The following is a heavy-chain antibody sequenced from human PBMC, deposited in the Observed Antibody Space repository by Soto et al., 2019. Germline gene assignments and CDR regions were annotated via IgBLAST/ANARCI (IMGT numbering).Heavy chain of an antibody. J-gene: IGHJ4*02. CDR1: GFTFSNFW. CDR3: ARESEDLTSNFDY. CDR2: ISSTTNYI. V-gene: IGHV3-21*02. Sequence: EVLVVESGGGLVQPGGSLRLSCEASGFTFSNFWMTWVRQAPGKGLEWVSSISSTTNYIYYGDSMKGRFTISRDNAKNSLYLEMNSLRAEDTAVYYCARESEDLTSNFDYWGQGTLVTVSS.